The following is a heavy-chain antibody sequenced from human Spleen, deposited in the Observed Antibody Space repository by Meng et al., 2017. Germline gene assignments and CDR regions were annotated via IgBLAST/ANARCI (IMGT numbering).Heavy chain of an antibody. J-gene: IGHJ6*02. CDR2: IYSGGTT. V-gene: IGHV3-53*05. Sequence: GESLKISCAASGFTVSTNYLSWVRQAPGKGLEWVSLIYSGGTTKYADSVKGRFTISRDNSKNSLYLQMNSLRGDDTAVYYCVREGFGELFLGMDVWGHGTTVTVSS. CDR1: GFTVSTNY. D-gene: IGHD3-10*01. CDR3: VREGFGELFLGMDV.